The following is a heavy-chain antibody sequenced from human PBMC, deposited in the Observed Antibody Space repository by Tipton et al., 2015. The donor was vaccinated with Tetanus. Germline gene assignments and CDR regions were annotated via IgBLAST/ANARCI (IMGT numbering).Heavy chain of an antibody. D-gene: IGHD5-24*01. V-gene: IGHV4-31*03. CDR3: ARVAENFDY. J-gene: IGHJ4*02. Sequence: TLSLTCTVSGGSFSDGAYYGSWIRQHPGKGLEWIGCIYYSGSTIYNPSLKSRVTVSVDTSKNQFSLRLDSVTAADTAVYYCARVAENFDYWGQGTLVTVSS. CDR2: IYYSGST. CDR1: GGSFSDGAYY.